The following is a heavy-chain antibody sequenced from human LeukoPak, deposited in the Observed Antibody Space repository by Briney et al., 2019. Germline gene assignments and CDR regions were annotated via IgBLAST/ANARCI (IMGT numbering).Heavy chain of an antibody. D-gene: IGHD6-19*01. CDR1: GGTFSSYA. V-gene: IGHV1-69*04. CDR3: ARGRRQWPVDY. CDR2: IIPILGIA. Sequence: SVKVSCKASGGTFSSYAISWVRQAPGQGLEWMGRIIPILGIANYAQKFQGRVTITADKSTSTAYMELSSLRSEDTAVYYCARGRRQWPVDYWGQGTLVTVSS. J-gene: IGHJ4*02.